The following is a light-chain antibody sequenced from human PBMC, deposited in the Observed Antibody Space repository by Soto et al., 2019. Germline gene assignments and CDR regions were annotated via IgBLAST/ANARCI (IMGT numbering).Light chain of an antibody. V-gene: IGLV2-23*01. CDR2: EGT. Sequence: QSVLTQPASVSGSPGQSITISCTGTSRDVGSYNLVSWYQQHPGNAPKLIIYEGTKRPSGVSYCFSGSKSGNTASLTISGLQEEDEGDYHCCSFAGSSTYVFGTGTKVTV. J-gene: IGLJ1*01. CDR1: SRDVGSYNL. CDR3: CSFAGSSTYV.